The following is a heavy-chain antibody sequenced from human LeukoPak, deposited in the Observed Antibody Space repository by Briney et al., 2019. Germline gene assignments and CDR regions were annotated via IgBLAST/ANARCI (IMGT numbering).Heavy chain of an antibody. Sequence: GESLKISCKGSGYSFTSYWIGWVRQMPGKGLEWKGIIYPGDSDTRYSPSFQGQVTISADKSISTAYLQWSSLKASDTAMYYCARFIPEADIAARPVTYNWFDPWGQGTLVTVSS. J-gene: IGHJ5*02. V-gene: IGHV5-51*01. CDR1: GYSFTSYW. CDR2: IYPGDSDT. CDR3: ARFIPEADIAARPVTYNWFDP. D-gene: IGHD6-6*01.